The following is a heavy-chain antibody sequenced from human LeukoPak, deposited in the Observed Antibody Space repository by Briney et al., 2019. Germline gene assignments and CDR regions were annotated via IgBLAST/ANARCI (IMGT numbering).Heavy chain of an antibody. J-gene: IGHJ4*02. Sequence: GGSLRLSCAASGFTFSSYGMSWVRQAPGKGLEWVSAISGSGGSTYYADSVKGRFTISRDNSKNTLYLQMNSLRAEDTAVYYCAEDRSLYYYDSSGYPFDYWGQGTLVTVSS. V-gene: IGHV3-23*01. CDR3: AEDRSLYYYDSSGYPFDY. D-gene: IGHD3-22*01. CDR1: GFTFSSYG. CDR2: ISGSGGST.